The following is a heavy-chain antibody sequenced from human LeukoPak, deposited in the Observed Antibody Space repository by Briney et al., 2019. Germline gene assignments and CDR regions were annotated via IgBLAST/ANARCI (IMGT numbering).Heavy chain of an antibody. CDR2: ISGSGSST. CDR3: AKDQEGSYFYDTSGSALDF. D-gene: IGHD3-22*01. Sequence: GGSLTLSCAASGFTFASYTMTWVRQARGKGLEWVSGISGSGSSTYYADSVKGRFTISRDNSKSYLYLQMNSLRAEDTAVYFCAKDQEGSYFYDTSGSALDFWGQGTLVTVSS. CDR1: GFTFASYT. V-gene: IGHV3-23*01. J-gene: IGHJ4*02.